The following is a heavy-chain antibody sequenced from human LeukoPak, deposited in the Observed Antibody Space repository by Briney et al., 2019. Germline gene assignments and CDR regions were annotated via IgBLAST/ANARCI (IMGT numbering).Heavy chain of an antibody. CDR2: INHSGYT. CDR3: ARIWPDL. V-gene: IGHV4-34*01. D-gene: IGHD3-10*01. Sequence: SETLSLTCAVYGESFSGYFWSWLRRPPGKGLEWIGEINHSGYTNYNPSLKSRVTISVDTSKKQFSLKLNSVTAADTAVYYCARIWPDLWGRGTLVTVSS. J-gene: IGHJ2*01. CDR1: GESFSGYF.